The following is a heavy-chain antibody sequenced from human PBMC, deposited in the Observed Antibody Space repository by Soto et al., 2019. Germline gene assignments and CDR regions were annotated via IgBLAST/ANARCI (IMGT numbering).Heavy chain of an antibody. Sequence: QVHLVESGGGVVQPGTSLRLSCAASGFMFKSFVMHWVRQVPGKGLQWVALTSYDGNTKYYGVSVKGRFTVSRDNSKNTRDLQMRSPSREDAALYYGARWVTTGRLDLLGQGTLVSVSP. CDR3: ARWVTTGRLDL. CDR2: TSYDGNTK. D-gene: IGHD3-10*01. J-gene: IGHJ5*02. CDR1: GFMFKSFV. V-gene: IGHV3-30*19.